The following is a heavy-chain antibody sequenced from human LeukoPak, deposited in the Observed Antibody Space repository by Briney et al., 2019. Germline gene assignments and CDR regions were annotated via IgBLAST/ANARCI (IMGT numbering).Heavy chain of an antibody. Sequence: GGSLRLSCAASGFTFSSYAMSWVRQAPGKGLEWVSYISGSTSNIKYADSVMGRFTISRDNAKNSLYLQMNSLRDEDTAVYYCARDLYGDYSFDYWGQGTLVTVSS. CDR2: ISGSTSNI. CDR1: GFTFSSYA. D-gene: IGHD4-17*01. V-gene: IGHV3-48*02. CDR3: ARDLYGDYSFDY. J-gene: IGHJ4*02.